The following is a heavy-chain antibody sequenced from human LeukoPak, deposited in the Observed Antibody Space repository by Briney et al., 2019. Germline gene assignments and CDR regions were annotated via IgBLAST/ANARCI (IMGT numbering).Heavy chain of an antibody. CDR3: ARDFSSFRALIGYYFDY. J-gene: IGHJ4*02. CDR2: IKTDGSRT. CDR1: GFTFSRYW. D-gene: IGHD3-16*01. V-gene: IGHV3-74*01. Sequence: PGGSLRLSCAASGFTFSRYWMHWVRQAPGKGLVWVSRIKTDGSRTNYADSVKGRFTISRDNAKNTLYLQMNSLRAEDTAVYYCARDFSSFRALIGYYFDYWGQGTLVTVSS.